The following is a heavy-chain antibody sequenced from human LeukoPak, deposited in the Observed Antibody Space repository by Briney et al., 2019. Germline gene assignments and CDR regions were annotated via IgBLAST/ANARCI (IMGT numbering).Heavy chain of an antibody. D-gene: IGHD3-10*01. CDR2: IYYSGST. CDR1: GGAFSGYY. Sequence: SETLSLTCAVYGGAFSGYYWGWLRQPPGKGLEWIGSIYYSGSTYYNPSLKSRVTISVDTSKNQFSLKLSSVTAADTAVYYCARNILLWFGESLASSFDYWGQGTLVTVSS. CDR3: ARNILLWFGESLASSFDY. J-gene: IGHJ4*02. V-gene: IGHV4-39*01.